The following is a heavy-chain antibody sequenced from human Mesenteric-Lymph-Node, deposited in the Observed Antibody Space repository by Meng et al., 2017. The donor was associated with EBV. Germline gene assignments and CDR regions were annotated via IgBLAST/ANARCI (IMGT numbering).Heavy chain of an antibody. Sequence: QVHLVQSGAEVKKPGASVRVSCEASAFSFTGYYMHWVRQAPGQGLEWMGRINPYSGDTNYAPKFLGRIMLTRDTSISTAYMELGRLTSDDTAVYYCAVLYGSGTYTIDYWGQGTMVTVSS. CDR1: AFSFTGYY. J-gene: IGHJ4*02. V-gene: IGHV1-2*06. D-gene: IGHD3-10*01. CDR2: INPYSGDT. CDR3: AVLYGSGTYTIDY.